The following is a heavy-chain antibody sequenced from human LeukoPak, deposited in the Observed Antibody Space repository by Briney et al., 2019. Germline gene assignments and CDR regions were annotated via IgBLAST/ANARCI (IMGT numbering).Heavy chain of an antibody. J-gene: IGHJ5*02. CDR3: ARVYMVRGVVYNWFDP. D-gene: IGHD3-10*01. CDR2: IIPIFGTA. CDR1: GGTFSSYA. Sequence: SVKVSCKASGGTFSSYAISWVRQAPGQGLEWMGGIIPIFGTANYAQKFQGRVTITADESTSTAYMELSSLRSEDTAVYYCARVYMVRGVVYNWFDPWGQGTLVTVSS. V-gene: IGHV1-69*13.